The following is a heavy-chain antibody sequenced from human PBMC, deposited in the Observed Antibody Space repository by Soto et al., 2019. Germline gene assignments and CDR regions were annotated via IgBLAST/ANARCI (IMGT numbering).Heavy chain of an antibody. CDR1: GFTFSSYA. CDR2: ISSSGDST. V-gene: IGHV3-23*01. CDR3: ANACSPSSTICHSHFDH. D-gene: IGHD2-15*01. J-gene: IGHJ4*02. Sequence: EVQLLESGGGLVQPGGSLRLSCAASGFTFSSYAMSWVRQAPGKGLEWVSAISSSGDSTYYADSVKGRFTISRDNSKNTLYLQMSSLRAEDTAVYYCANACSPSSTICHSHFDHWGEGTLVAVSS.